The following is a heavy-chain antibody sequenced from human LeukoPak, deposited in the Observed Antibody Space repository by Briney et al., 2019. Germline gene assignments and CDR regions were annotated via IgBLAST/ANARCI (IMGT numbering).Heavy chain of an antibody. CDR1: GGSFGSYY. Sequence: SETLSLTCAVYGGSFGSYYWSWIRQPPGKGLEWIGEINHSGSTKYNPSLKSRVTISVDTSKNHFSLNLSSVTAADTAVYYCARGQWLAPTGDYWGQGTLVTVSS. J-gene: IGHJ4*02. CDR2: INHSGST. D-gene: IGHD6-19*01. V-gene: IGHV4-34*01. CDR3: ARGQWLAPTGDY.